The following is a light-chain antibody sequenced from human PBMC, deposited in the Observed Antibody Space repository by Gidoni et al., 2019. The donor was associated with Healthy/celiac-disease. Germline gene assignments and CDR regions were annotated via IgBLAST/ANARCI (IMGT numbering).Light chain of an antibody. V-gene: IGKV3-11*01. CDR1: QSVSSY. CDR2: DAS. CDR3: QQRSNWPGGT. Sequence: ELVLTQSPATLSLSPGERATLSCRASQSVSSYLAWYQQKPGQAPRLLIYDASNRATGIPARCSGSGSGTDLTLTISSLEPEDLAVYYCQQRSNWPGGTFGQGTKVEIK. J-gene: IGKJ1*01.